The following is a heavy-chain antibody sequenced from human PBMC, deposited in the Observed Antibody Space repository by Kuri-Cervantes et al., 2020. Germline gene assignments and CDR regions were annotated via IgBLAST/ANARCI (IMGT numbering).Heavy chain of an antibody. V-gene: IGHV1-18*01. CDR3: ARVPYDFWSGYYGVLDY. J-gene: IGHJ4*02. CDR1: GYTFTSYG. D-gene: IGHD3-3*01. Sequence: ASVKVSCKASGYTFTSYGISWVRQAPGQGLEWMGWISAYNGNTNYAQKLQGRVTMTTDTSTSTAYMELRSLRSDDTAVYYCARVPYDFWSGYYGVLDYWGQGTLVTVSS. CDR2: ISAYNGNT.